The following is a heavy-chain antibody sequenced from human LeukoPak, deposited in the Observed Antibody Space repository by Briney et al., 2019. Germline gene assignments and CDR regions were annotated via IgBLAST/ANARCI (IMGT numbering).Heavy chain of an antibody. J-gene: IGHJ4*02. CDR1: GFTFTTYW. Sequence: GGSLRLSCVASGFTFTTYWMNWVRQAPGKGLEWVANIKQDGSEKYYVDSVKGRFTISRDNAKNSLYLQMNSLRAEDTAVYYCAREESYGYSDYWGQGTLVTVSS. D-gene: IGHD3-10*01. CDR2: IKQDGSEK. V-gene: IGHV3-7*03. CDR3: AREESYGYSDY.